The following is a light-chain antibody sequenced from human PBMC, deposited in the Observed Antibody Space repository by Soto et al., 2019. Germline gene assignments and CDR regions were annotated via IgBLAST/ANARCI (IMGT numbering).Light chain of an antibody. CDR1: QSVSNN. CDR2: GAS. V-gene: IGKV3-15*01. Sequence: EIVMTQSPATLSVSPGERATLSCRASQSVSNNLAWYQKKPGQAPRLLIYGASTRDTGIPARFSGSGSGTEFTLTISSLQYEDFAVYYCQQYNTWWTFGQGPKVEIK. CDR3: QQYNTWWT. J-gene: IGKJ1*01.